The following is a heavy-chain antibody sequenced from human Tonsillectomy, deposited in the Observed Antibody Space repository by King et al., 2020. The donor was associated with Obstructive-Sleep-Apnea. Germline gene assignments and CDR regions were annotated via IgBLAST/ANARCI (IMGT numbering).Heavy chain of an antibody. Sequence: AQLVQSGAEVKKPGASVKVSCKASGYTFTSYGISWVRQAPGQGLEWMGWISADNGNTNYAQNLQVRVTMTTDTSTSTAYMDLRSLRSDDTAVYYCARTYARTISGARNWYFDLWGRGTLVTVSS. V-gene: IGHV1-18*04. CDR3: ARTYARTISGARNWYFDL. J-gene: IGHJ2*01. CDR2: ISADNGNT. D-gene: IGHD5-12*01. CDR1: GYTFTSYG.